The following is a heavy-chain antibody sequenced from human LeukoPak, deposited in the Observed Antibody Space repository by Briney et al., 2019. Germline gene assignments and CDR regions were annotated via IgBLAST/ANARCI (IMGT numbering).Heavy chain of an antibody. Sequence: GGSLRLSCAASGFTFSDYYMSWIRQAPGKGREWVSYISSSSSYTNYADSVKGRFTISRDNAKNSLYLQMNSLRAEDTAVYYCARPLTGDYVDYWGQGTLVTVSS. D-gene: IGHD1-14*01. V-gene: IGHV3-11*06. CDR1: GFTFSDYY. J-gene: IGHJ4*02. CDR3: ARPLTGDYVDY. CDR2: ISSSSSYT.